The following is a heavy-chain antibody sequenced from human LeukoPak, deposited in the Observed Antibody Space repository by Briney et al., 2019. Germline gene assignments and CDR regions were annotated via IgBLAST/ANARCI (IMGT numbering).Heavy chain of an antibody. Sequence: GGSLRLSCAASGFTFSSYSMNWVRQAPGKGLEWVSSISSSGSTIYYADSVKGRFTISRDNAKNSLYLQMNSLRAEDTAVYYCARGSSGWYASFDYWGQGTLVTVSS. J-gene: IGHJ4*02. CDR1: GFTFSSYS. V-gene: IGHV3-48*04. CDR3: ARGSSGWYASFDY. CDR2: ISSSGSTI. D-gene: IGHD6-19*01.